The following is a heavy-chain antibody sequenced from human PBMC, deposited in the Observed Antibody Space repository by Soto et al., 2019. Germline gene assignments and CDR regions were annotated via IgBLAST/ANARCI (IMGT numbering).Heavy chain of an antibody. D-gene: IGHD4-4*01. CDR3: ARDPRGGLHPRFDP. J-gene: IGHJ5*02. CDR2: IYTSGST. V-gene: IGHV4-4*07. Sequence: PSETLSLTCTVSGASISSYYWSWIRQPAGKGLEWIGRIYTSGSTNYNPSLKSRVTMSVDTSKNQFSLKLSSVTAADTAVYYCARDPRGGLHPRFDPWGQGTLVAVSS. CDR1: GASISSYY.